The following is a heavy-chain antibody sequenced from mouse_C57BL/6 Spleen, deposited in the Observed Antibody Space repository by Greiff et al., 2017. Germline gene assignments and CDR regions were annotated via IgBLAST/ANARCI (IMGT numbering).Heavy chain of an antibody. CDR3: ARRGAMVKGYFGV. CDR2: IDPSVSYT. D-gene: IGHD2-1*01. Sequence: QVQLQQPGAELVMPGASVKLSCKASGYTFTSYWMHWVKQRPGQGLEWIGEIDPSVSYTNYNQKFKGKSTLTVDKSSSTAYMQLSSLTSEDSAVYYCARRGAMVKGYFGVWGTGTTVTVSS. CDR1: GYTFTSYW. J-gene: IGHJ1*03. V-gene: IGHV1-69*01.